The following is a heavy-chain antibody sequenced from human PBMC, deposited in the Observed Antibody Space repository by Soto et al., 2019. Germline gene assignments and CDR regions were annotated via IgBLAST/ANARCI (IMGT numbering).Heavy chain of an antibody. CDR3: ARGPSGDKVHY. CDR2: IFDSGTT. J-gene: IGHJ4*02. CDR1: GGSITSDYSC. Sequence: QVQLQESGPGLVKPSQTLSLTCTVSGGSITSDYSCWSWIRQPPGEGLEWIGHIFDSGTTYTNPSLRSQVALSPDTSKNHFSRTLSSVTAADTAVYYCARGPSGDKVHYWGQGALVTVSS. D-gene: IGHD7-27*01. V-gene: IGHV4-30-4*01.